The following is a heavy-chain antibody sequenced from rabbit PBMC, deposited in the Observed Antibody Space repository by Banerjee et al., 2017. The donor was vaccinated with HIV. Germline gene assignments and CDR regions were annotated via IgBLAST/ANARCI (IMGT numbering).Heavy chain of an antibody. J-gene: IGHJ3*01. Sequence: QSLEESGGDLVKPGGTLTLTCTASGFSFSSSYWICWVRQAPGKGLEWIACIDAGSSGSTVYASWAKGRFTISKTSATTVTLQMTSLTAADTATYFCARDLSSSGWSDFALWGQGTLVTVS. CDR1: GFSFSSSYW. CDR3: ARDLSSSGWSDFAL. CDR2: IDAGSSGST. D-gene: IGHD4-1*01. V-gene: IGHV1S40*01.